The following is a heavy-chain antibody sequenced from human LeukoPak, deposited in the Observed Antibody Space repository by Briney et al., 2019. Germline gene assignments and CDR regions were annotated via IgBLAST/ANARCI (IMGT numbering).Heavy chain of an antibody. D-gene: IGHD3-22*01. CDR3: ARIYYYDSSGYYSKNHFDY. CDR1: GGSFSGYY. J-gene: IGHJ4*02. CDR2: INHSGST. V-gene: IGHV4-34*01. Sequence: SETLSLTCAVYGGSFSGYYWSWIRQPPGKGLEWIGEINHSGSTNYNPSLKSRVTISVDTSKNQFSLKLSSVTAADTAVYYCARIYYYDSSGYYSKNHFDYWGQGALVTVSS.